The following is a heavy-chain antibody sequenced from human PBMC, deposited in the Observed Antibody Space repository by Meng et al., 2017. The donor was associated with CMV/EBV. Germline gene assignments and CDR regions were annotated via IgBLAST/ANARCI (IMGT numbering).Heavy chain of an antibody. CDR3: AKFGTTGTTGVDY. Sequence: GESLKISCAASGFTFSNYWMSWVRQAPGKGLEWVSAISGSGGSTYYADSVKGRFTISRDNSKNTLYLQMNSLRAEDTAVYYCAKFGTTGTTGVDYWGQGTLVTVSS. CDR1: GFTFSNYW. D-gene: IGHD1-1*01. J-gene: IGHJ4*02. V-gene: IGHV3-23*01. CDR2: ISGSGGST.